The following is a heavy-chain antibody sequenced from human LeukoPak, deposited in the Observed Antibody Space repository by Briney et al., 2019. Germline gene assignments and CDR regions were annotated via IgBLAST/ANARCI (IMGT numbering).Heavy chain of an antibody. D-gene: IGHD3-22*01. J-gene: IGHJ4*02. CDR2: IYYSGST. CDR3: ARESPSRGYYNIDY. Sequence: KSSETLSLTCTVSGGSISSGGYYWSWTRQHPGKGLEWIGNIYYSGSTSYTAYLKTRLTISVAVSKTHFSLRLSSVTAADTAVYYCARESPSRGYYNIDYWGQGTLVTVSS. CDR1: GGSISSGGYY. V-gene: IGHV4-31*03.